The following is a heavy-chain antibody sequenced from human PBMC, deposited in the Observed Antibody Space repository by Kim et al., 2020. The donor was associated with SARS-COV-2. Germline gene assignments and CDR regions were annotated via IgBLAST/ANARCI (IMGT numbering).Heavy chain of an antibody. CDR1: GFRFDDYA. D-gene: IGHD6-13*01. CDR2: ITWNSGRS. V-gene: IGHV3-9*01. Sequence: GGSLRLSCAASGFRFDDYALHWVRQIPGKGLEWVSGITWNSGRSGYADSVKGRFTISRDNAKKSLYLQMNSLRTEDTAFYFCAKGIIRATAADHISYYYYGMDVWGQGTTVTVSS. CDR3: AKGIIRATAADHISYYYYGMDV. J-gene: IGHJ6*02.